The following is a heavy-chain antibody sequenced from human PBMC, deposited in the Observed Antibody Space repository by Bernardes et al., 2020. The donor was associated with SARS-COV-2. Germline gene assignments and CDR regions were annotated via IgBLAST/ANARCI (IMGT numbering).Heavy chain of an antibody. CDR1: GGSISNYY. Sequence: SETLSLTCSVSGGSISNYYWTWIRQPPLKGLEWFGYVYDNGNSQYNPSPNRRVTISVDPSKNQLSLKVTSVTASDPAVYFCARGGENRLEYWGQGTLVTVSS. CDR3: ARGGENRLEY. J-gene: IGHJ4*02. D-gene: IGHD4-4*01. V-gene: IGHV4-59*01. CDR2: VYDNGNS.